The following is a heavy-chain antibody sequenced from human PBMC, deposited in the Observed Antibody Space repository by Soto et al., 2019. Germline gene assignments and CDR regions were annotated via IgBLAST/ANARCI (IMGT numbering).Heavy chain of an antibody. CDR3: ARGDYYDTSGPFSDAFDI. CDR2: ISSSSSYT. Sequence: PGGSLRLSCAASGFTFSDYYMSWIRQAPGKGLEWVSYISSSSSYTNYADSVKGRFTISRDNAKKSLYLQMNSLRAEDTAVYYCARGDYYDTSGPFSDAFDIWGQGTMVTVS. V-gene: IGHV3-11*06. CDR1: GFTFSDYY. D-gene: IGHD3-22*01. J-gene: IGHJ3*02.